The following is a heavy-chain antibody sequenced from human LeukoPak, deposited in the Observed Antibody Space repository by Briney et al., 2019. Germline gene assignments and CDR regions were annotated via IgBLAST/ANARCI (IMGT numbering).Heavy chain of an antibody. CDR2: TCYRSKWYN. CDR1: GDSVSSNSAA. V-gene: IGHV6-1*01. J-gene: IGHJ4*02. D-gene: IGHD6-19*01. CDR3: ASSKAVAGLWGYYFDY. Sequence: ASQTLSLTCAISGDSVSSNSAAWNWIRQSPSRGLEWLGRTCYRSKWYNDYAVPVKSRITINPDTSKNQFSLQLNSVTPEDTAVYYCASSKAVAGLWGYYFDYWGQGTLVTVSS.